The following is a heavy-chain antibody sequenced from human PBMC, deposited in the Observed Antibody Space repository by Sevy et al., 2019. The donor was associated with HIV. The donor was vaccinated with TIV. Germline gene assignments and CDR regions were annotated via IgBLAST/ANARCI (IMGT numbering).Heavy chain of an antibody. Sequence: SESLSLTCTVSGGSITSLYWNWVRQPPGKGLEWIANIYYNGHINYNPSLKSRVTLSLDTSKNQFSLRLSSVTAADTAMYYCAGENAWGRGYSWGQGTLVTVSS. J-gene: IGHJ4*02. V-gene: IGHV4-59*08. CDR1: GGSITSLY. CDR2: IYYNGHI. CDR3: AGENAWGRGYS. D-gene: IGHD1-26*01.